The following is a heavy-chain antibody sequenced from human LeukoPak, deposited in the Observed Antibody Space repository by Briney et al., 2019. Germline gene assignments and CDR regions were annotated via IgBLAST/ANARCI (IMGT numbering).Heavy chain of an antibody. CDR3: ARRLDRDGYNYEYRFDP. D-gene: IGHD5-24*01. CDR2: IYYSGST. V-gene: IGHV4-59*08. J-gene: IGHJ5*02. CDR1: GGSISSYY. Sequence: SETLSLTYTVSGGSISSYYWSWIRQPPGKGLEWIGYIYYSGSTNYNPSLKSRVTISVDTSKNQFSLKLSSVIAADTAVYYCARRLDRDGYNYEYRFDPWGQGTLVTVSS.